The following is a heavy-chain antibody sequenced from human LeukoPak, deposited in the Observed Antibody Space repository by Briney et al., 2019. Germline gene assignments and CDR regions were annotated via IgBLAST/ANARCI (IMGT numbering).Heavy chain of an antibody. CDR1: GYTFTGYY. Sequence: ASVKDSCKASGYTFTGYYMHWVRQAPGQGLEWMGWINPNSGCTKYEQKFQGRVTMTRDTSISTAYMELSRLRSDDTAVYYCARDEVLSLVVPAAMGTWFDPWGQGTLVTVSS. V-gene: IGHV1-2*02. CDR3: ARDEVLSLVVPAAMGTWFDP. CDR2: INPNSGCT. D-gene: IGHD2-2*01. J-gene: IGHJ5*02.